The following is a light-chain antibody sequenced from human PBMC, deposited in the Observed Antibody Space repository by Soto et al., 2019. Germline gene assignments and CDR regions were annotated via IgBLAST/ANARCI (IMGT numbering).Light chain of an antibody. J-gene: IGLJ1*01. Sequence: QSAPTQPPSVSGSPGQSVTISCTGTSSDVGHYSYVSWYQQHPGKGPKLVIYDVTKRPSGVPDRFSGSKSGNTASLTISGLQAEDEADYYCCSYAGSSTLYVFGTGTQLTVL. CDR3: CSYAGSSTLYV. V-gene: IGLV2-11*01. CDR1: SSDVGHYSY. CDR2: DVT.